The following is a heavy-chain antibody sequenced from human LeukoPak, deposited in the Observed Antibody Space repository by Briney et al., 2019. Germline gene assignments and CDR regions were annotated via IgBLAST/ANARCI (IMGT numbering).Heavy chain of an antibody. D-gene: IGHD3-10*01. Sequence: ASVKVSCKASGYTFTSYGISWVRQAPGQGLEWMGWISAYNGNTNYAQKLQGRVTMTTDTSTSTAYMELRSLRSDDTAVYYCAREARYYGSGSYYNPWYSDYWGQGTLVTVSS. V-gene: IGHV1-18*01. CDR1: GYTFTSYG. CDR2: ISAYNGNT. J-gene: IGHJ4*02. CDR3: AREARYYGSGSYYNPWYSDY.